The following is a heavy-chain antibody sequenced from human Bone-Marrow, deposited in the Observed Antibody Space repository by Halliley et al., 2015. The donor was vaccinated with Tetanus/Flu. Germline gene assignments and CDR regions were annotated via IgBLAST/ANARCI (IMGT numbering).Heavy chain of an antibody. Sequence: TLSLTCSISGGSISGDYSWSWIRQPPGKGLEWIGYIYHTGNSYYNPSLTSRLPISIDRSKNQISLKLTSVPAADTAVYYCARGTLLDAFDVWGPGTRVTVSS. CDR1: GGSISGDYS. CDR3: ARGTLLDAFDV. CDR2: IYHTGNS. J-gene: IGHJ3*01. V-gene: IGHV4-30-2*01.